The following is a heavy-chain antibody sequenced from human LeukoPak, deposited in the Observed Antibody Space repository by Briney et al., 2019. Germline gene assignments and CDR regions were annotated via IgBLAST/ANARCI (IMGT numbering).Heavy chain of an antibody. J-gene: IGHJ4*02. Sequence: SETLSLTCTVSGGSISSYYWSWIRQPPGKGLEWIGYIYYSGSTNYNPSLKSRVTISVDTSKNQFSLKLSSVTAADTAVYYCARGSFSYGRFDCWGQGTLVTVSS. CDR3: ARGSFSYGRFDC. CDR2: IYYSGST. V-gene: IGHV4-59*01. D-gene: IGHD5-18*01. CDR1: GGSISSYY.